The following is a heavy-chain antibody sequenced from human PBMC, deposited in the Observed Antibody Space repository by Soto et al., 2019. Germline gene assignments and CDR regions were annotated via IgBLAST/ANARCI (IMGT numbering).Heavy chain of an antibody. Sequence: PSETLSLTCTVSGGSVSSGSYYWSWIRQPPGKGLEWIGYIYYSGSTNYNPSLKSRVTISVDTSKNQFSPKLSSVTAADAAVYYCARVSSRYDSSGPFATVDYWGNGT. CDR2: IYYSGST. V-gene: IGHV4-61*01. J-gene: IGHJ4*01. D-gene: IGHD3-22*01. CDR3: ARVSSRYDSSGPFATVDY. CDR1: GGSVSSGSYY.